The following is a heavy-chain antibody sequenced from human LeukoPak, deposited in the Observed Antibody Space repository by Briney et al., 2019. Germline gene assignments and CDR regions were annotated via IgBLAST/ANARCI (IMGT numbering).Heavy chain of an antibody. Sequence: GGSLRLSCAASGFTVSSNYMSWVRQAPGKGLEWVSVIYSGGTTSYADSVKGRFTFSGDMSKNTLYLQMNNLRAEDTAVYYCARMLGGGYTGLFDCWGQGTLVTVSS. V-gene: IGHV3-53*01. J-gene: IGHJ4*02. D-gene: IGHD3-10*02. CDR2: IYSGGTT. CDR1: GFTVSSNY. CDR3: ARMLGGGYTGLFDC.